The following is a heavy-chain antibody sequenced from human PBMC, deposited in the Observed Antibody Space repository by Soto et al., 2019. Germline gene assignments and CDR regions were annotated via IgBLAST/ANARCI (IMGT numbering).Heavy chain of an antibody. CDR3: ARGISTTRYYYYYGMDV. Sequence: GXSVKVSCKASVYTLTSYYLHWVRQAPGQGPEWMGIINPSGGITNDAQKFQDRVTMTSDTSTSTVYMELSSLRSEDTAVYYCARGISTTRYYYYYGMDVWGQGTTVTVSS. D-gene: IGHD2-2*01. J-gene: IGHJ6*02. V-gene: IGHV1-46*01. CDR2: INPSGGIT. CDR1: VYTLTSYY.